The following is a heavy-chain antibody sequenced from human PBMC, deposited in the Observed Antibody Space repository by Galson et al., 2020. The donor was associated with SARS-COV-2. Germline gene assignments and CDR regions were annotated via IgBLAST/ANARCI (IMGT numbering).Heavy chain of an antibody. CDR2: ISAYNGNT. Sequence: TSYGLSWVRQAPGQGLEWMGWISAYNGNTNYAQKLQGRVTMTTDTSTSTAYMELRSLRSDDTAVYYCARVTSSITMIVVVKTGDAFDIWGQGTMVTVSS. J-gene: IGHJ3*02. V-gene: IGHV1-18*04. CDR1: TSYG. D-gene: IGHD3-22*01. CDR3: ARVTSSITMIVVVKTGDAFDI.